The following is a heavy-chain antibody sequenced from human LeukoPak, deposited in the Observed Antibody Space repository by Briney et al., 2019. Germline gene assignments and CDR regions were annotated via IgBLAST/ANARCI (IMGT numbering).Heavy chain of an antibody. J-gene: IGHJ4*02. CDR1: GFTFSSYG. V-gene: IGHV3-30*18. D-gene: IGHD2-21*02. Sequence: GGSLRLSCAASGFTFSSYGMHWVRQAPGKGLEWVAVISYDGSNKYYADSVKGRFTISRDNSKNTLYLQMNSLRAEDTAVYYCAKDLRAYCGGNCYGNYWGQGTLVTVSS. CDR2: ISYDGSNK. CDR3: AKDLRAYCGGNCYGNY.